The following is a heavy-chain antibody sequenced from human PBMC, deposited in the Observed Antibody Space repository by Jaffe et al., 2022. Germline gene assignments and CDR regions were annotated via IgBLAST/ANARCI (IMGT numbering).Heavy chain of an antibody. J-gene: IGHJ3*02. D-gene: IGHD2-15*01. CDR1: GGTFSSYA. Sequence: QVQLVQSGAEVKKPGSSVKVSCKASGGTFSSYAISWVRQAPGQGLEWMGGIIPIFGTANYAQKFQGRVTITADESTSTAYMELSSLRSEDTAVYYCARVCSGGSCYLVEDAFDIWGQGTMVTVSS. CDR2: IIPIFGTA. CDR3: ARVCSGGSCYLVEDAFDI. V-gene: IGHV1-69*01.